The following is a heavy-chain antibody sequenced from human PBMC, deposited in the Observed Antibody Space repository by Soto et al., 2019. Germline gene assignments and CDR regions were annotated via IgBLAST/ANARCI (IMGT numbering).Heavy chain of an antibody. Sequence: QVQLVQSGAEVKKPGASVKVSCKASGYTFTSYAMHWVRRAPGQRLEWMGWINAGNGNTKYSQKFQGRVTITRDTSASTAYMELSSLRSEDTAVYYCAREIQWQWLAEYYYYGMDVWGQGTTVTVSS. CDR1: GYTFTSYA. D-gene: IGHD6-19*01. J-gene: IGHJ6*02. CDR2: INAGNGNT. V-gene: IGHV1-3*01. CDR3: AREIQWQWLAEYYYYGMDV.